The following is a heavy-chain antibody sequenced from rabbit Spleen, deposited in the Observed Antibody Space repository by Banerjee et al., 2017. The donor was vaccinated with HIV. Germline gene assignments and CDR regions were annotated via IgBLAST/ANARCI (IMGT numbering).Heavy chain of an antibody. D-gene: IGHD1-1*01. CDR2: IDTGKSV. CDR3: ARDLVAVIGWNFSL. CDR1: GVSFSGNSY. Sequence: QSLEESGGDLVKPGASLTLTCIASGVSFSGNSYMCWVRQAPGKGLEWIACIDTGKSVYASWAKGRFIMSRTSSTKVTLQMTSLTVADTATYFCARDLVAVIGWNFSLWGQGTLVTVS. J-gene: IGHJ4*01. V-gene: IGHV1S40*01.